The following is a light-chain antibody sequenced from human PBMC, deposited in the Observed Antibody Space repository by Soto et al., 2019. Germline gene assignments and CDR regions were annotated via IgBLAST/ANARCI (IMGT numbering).Light chain of an antibody. CDR2: AAS. CDR1: QGISSY. V-gene: IGKV1-9*01. CDR3: QQLNSYTIT. Sequence: QLTRSPSSLSASVGDRLTITCRASQGISSYLAWYQQKPGKAPKXXMYAASTLQSGVPSRFSDSGSGADFTLTISSLKNEDFATYYCQQLNSYTITFGQGTRLEIK. J-gene: IGKJ5*01.